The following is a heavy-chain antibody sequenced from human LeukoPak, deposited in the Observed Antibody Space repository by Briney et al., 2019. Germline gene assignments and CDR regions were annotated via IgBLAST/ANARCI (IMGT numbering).Heavy chain of an antibody. Sequence: PSETLSLTCTVSGGSISSYYWSWIRQPAGKGLEWIGRIYTSGSTNYNPSLKSRVTMSVDTSKNQFSLKLSSGTAADTAVYYCARDRAGVFGVVIIDYWGQRTLVTVSS. CDR2: IYTSGST. V-gene: IGHV4-4*07. CDR1: GGSISSYY. CDR3: ARDRAGVFGVVIIDY. J-gene: IGHJ4*02. D-gene: IGHD3-3*01.